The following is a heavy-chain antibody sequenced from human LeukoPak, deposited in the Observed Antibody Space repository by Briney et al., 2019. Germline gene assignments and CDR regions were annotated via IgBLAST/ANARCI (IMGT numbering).Heavy chain of an antibody. Sequence: GGSLRLSCAASGFTFSSYAMSWVRQAPGKGLEWVSAISGSGGSTYYADSVKGRFTISRDNAKNSLYLQMNSLRAEDTAVYYCARDRSTVTTWVDYWGQGTLVTVSS. CDR1: GFTFSSYA. V-gene: IGHV3-23*01. J-gene: IGHJ4*02. CDR2: ISGSGGST. D-gene: IGHD4-17*01. CDR3: ARDRSTVTTWVDY.